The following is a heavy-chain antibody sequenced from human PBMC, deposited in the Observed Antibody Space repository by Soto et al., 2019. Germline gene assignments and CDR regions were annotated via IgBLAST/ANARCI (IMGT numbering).Heavy chain of an antibody. CDR2: ISSSSSYI. V-gene: IGHV3-21*01. CDR1: GFTFSNYA. CDR3: ARAQSPLRFLEWLPPETGMDV. D-gene: IGHD3-3*01. J-gene: IGHJ6*02. Sequence: NPGGSLRLSCAASGFTFSNYAISWVRQAPGRGLEWVSSISSSSSYIYYADSVKGRFTISRDNAKNSLYLQMNSLRAEDTAVYYCARAQSPLRFLEWLPPETGMDVWGQGTTVTVSS.